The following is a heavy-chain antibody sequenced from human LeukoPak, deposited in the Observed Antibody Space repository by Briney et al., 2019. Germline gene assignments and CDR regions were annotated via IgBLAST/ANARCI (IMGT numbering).Heavy chain of an antibody. J-gene: IGHJ4*02. CDR2: IIPILGIA. D-gene: IGHD3-22*01. CDR1: GGTFSSYA. V-gene: IGHV1-69*04. CDR3: ARLYYYDSSGYHLFDY. Sequence: SVKVSCKASGGTFSSYAISWVRQAPGQGLEWMGRIIPILGIANYAQKFQGRVTITADKSTSTAYMELSSLRSEDTAVYYCARLYYYDSSGYHLFDYWGREPWSPSPQ.